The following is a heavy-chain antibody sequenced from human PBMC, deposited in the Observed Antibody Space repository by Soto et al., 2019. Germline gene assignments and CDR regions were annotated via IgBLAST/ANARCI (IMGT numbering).Heavy chain of an antibody. CDR1: GGSISSGGYS. Sequence: QLQLQESGSGLVKPSQTLSLTCAVSGGSISSGGYSWSWIRQPPGKGLEWIGYIYHSGSTYYNPSLKSRVTISVHRSKHQFSLKLSSVTAADTAVYYCARDTHSYGYSWFDPWGQGTLVTVSS. J-gene: IGHJ5*02. CDR2: IYHSGST. V-gene: IGHV4-30-2*01. CDR3: ARDTHSYGYSWFDP. D-gene: IGHD5-18*01.